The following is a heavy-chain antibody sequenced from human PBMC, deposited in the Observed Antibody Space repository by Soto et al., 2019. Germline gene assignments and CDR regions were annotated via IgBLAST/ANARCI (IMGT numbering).Heavy chain of an antibody. D-gene: IGHD5-18*01. CDR3: ARSDPGYAYGLNV. J-gene: IGHJ6*02. CDR2: LYSGGRI. V-gene: IGHV3-53*01. CDR1: GFTVSDNY. Sequence: GGSLRLSCAASGFTVSDNYITWVRQAPGRGLEWVSLLYSGGRIYYADSVRGRFTISRDTSKKTLYLQMNSLRTEDTAVYYCARSDPGYAYGLNVWGQGTTVTVSS.